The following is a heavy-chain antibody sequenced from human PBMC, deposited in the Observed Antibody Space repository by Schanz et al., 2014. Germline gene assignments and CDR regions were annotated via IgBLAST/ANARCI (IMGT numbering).Heavy chain of an antibody. Sequence: VQLLQSGGALVQPGGSLRLSCSASGFTFSTYAMSWARQTPGKGLEWVSSITTGGNTYYRDSVKGRFIVSRVSSKNTLYLQMNSLRADDTAVYYCAKSKSQLPLFDYWGQGTLVTVSS. V-gene: IGHV3-23*01. CDR2: ITTGGNT. CDR1: GFTFSTYA. J-gene: IGHJ4*02. D-gene: IGHD2-21*01. CDR3: AKSKSQLPLFDY.